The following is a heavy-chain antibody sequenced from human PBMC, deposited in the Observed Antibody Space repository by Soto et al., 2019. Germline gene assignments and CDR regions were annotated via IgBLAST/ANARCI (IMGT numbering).Heavy chain of an antibody. CDR2: IYYDGRS. Sequence: QVQLQESGPGLVKPSQTLSLTCTVSGDSISRNGNFWTWIRQHPGKGLEWIGYIYYDGRSYYTPSLKSRVIISVDTSKNQLSLNLTAVTAADTAVYYCVRGAMLRGPGYYYAMDVWGQGTTVTVSS. J-gene: IGHJ6*02. D-gene: IGHD3-10*01. CDR1: GDSISRNGNF. CDR3: VRGAMLRGPGYYYAMDV. V-gene: IGHV4-31*03.